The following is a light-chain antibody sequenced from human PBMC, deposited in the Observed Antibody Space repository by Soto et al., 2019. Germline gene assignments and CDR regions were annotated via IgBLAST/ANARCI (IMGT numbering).Light chain of an antibody. CDR1: SGSVSTSYY. J-gene: IGLJ3*02. V-gene: IGLV8-61*01. CDR3: VLYMGSGLWV. Sequence: QTVVTQEPSFSVSPGRTVTLTCGLSSGSVSTSYYPSWYQQTPGQAPRTLIYSTNTRSSGVPDRFSGSILGNKAALTITGAQADDDSDYYCVLYMGSGLWVFGGGTKLTVL. CDR2: STN.